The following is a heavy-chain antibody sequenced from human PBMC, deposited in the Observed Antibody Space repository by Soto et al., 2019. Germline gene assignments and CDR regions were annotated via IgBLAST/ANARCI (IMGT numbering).Heavy chain of an antibody. V-gene: IGHV4-39*02. Sequence: PGKGLEWIGSIFYSGSTYYNPSLKSRVTISVDTSITTVYMELSRLRSDDTAIYYCARAAFLYFGEANCFDPWGQGTLVIVFS. CDR3: ARAAFLYFGEANCFDP. CDR2: IFYSGST. D-gene: IGHD3-10*01. J-gene: IGHJ5*02.